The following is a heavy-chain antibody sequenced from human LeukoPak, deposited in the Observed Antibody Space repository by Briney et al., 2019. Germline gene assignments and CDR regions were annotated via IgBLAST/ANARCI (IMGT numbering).Heavy chain of an antibody. Sequence: GGSLRLSCAASGFTVSSNYMSWFRQAPGKGLEWVSVIYSGGSTYYADSVKGRFTISRDNSKNTLYLQMNSLRAEDTAEYYCAKSFLTTATGTGRAFDIWGQGTMVTVSS. V-gene: IGHV3-53*01. CDR1: GFTVSSNY. CDR2: IYSGGST. CDR3: AKSFLTTATGTGRAFDI. J-gene: IGHJ3*02. D-gene: IGHD1-1*01.